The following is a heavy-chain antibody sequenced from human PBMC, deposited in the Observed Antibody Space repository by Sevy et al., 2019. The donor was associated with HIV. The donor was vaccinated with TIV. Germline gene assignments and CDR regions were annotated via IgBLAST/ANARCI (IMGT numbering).Heavy chain of an antibody. CDR1: GYTFTNYD. Sequence: ASVKVSCKASGYTFTNYDINWVRQATGQGLEWMGWMSPKSGKTGYAQKFQGRVTMTRNPSISTAYMELSSLGSEDTAVYYCARGPNSGRYRDYYYYYGMDVWGQGTAVTVSS. J-gene: IGHJ6*02. V-gene: IGHV1-8*01. D-gene: IGHD1-26*01. CDR2: MSPKSGKT. CDR3: ARGPNSGRYRDYYYYYGMDV.